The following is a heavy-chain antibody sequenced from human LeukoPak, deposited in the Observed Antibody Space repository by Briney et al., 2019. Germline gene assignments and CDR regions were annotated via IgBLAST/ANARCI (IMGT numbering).Heavy chain of an antibody. CDR3: ARASSNSYPYCFDY. J-gene: IGHJ4*02. V-gene: IGHV4-34*01. CDR1: GGTLRCYH. Sequence: PSETLSLTCAVSGGTLRCYHWSWIRQPPGKGLEWIGEINHSGSTNYNPSLKSRVTISVDTSKDQFSLKLSSVTAADTAVYYAARASSNSYPYCFDYWGQGTLVTVSS. D-gene: IGHD2/OR15-2a*01. CDR2: INHSGST.